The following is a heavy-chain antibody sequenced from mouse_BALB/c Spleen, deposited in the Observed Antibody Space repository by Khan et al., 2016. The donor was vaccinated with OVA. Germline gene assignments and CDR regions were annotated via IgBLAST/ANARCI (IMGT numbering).Heavy chain of an antibody. J-gene: IGHJ2*01. V-gene: IGHV1-7*01. Sequence: QVQLQQSGAELAKPGASVKMSCKASGYTFTSYWMHWVKQRPGQGLEWIGYINPSTGYTEYNQNFKYKATLTADKSSSTAYMQLSSLTSEDSAVYYCARDRIDYWGQGTTLTVSS. CDR1: GYTFTSYW. CDR2: INPSTGYT. CDR3: ARDRIDY.